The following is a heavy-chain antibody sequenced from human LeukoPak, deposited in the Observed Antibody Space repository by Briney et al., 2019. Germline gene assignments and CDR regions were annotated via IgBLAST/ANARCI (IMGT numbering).Heavy chain of an antibody. CDR1: GGSISNNNYY. J-gene: IGHJ4*02. CDR2: IYYSGSP. Sequence: SETLSLTCTVSGGSISNNNYYWAWIRQPPGKGLECIGSIYYSGSPYHNPSLKSRVTISVDTSKNQFSLRLSSVTAADTAVYYCATWRTAKTGFDYWGQGTLVTVSS. CDR3: ATWRTAKTGFDY. D-gene: IGHD1-1*01. V-gene: IGHV4-39*01.